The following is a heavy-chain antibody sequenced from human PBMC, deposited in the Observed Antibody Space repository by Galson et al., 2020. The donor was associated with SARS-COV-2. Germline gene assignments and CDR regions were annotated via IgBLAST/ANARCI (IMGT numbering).Heavy chain of an antibody. CDR1: GFSLSTSGVG. Sequence: KMSGPTLVKPTQTLTLTCTFSGFSLSTSGVGVGWIRQPPGKALEWLALIYWDDDKRYSPSLKSRLTITKDTSKNQVVLTMTNMDPVDTATYYCAHKMLTFYSNWFDPWGQGTPVTVSS. D-gene: IGHD2-15*01. CDR3: AHKMLTFYSNWFDP. V-gene: IGHV2-5*02. CDR2: IYWDDDK. J-gene: IGHJ5*02.